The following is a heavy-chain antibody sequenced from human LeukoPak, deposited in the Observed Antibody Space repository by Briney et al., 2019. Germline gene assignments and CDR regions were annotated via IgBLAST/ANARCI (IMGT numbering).Heavy chain of an antibody. J-gene: IGHJ3*02. V-gene: IGHV4-59*01. CDR1: GDSISSYY. CDR2: IYYSGST. Sequence: SETLSLTCTVSGDSISSYYWSWIRQPPGKGLEWIGYIYYSGSTNYNPSLKSRVTISVDTSKNQFSLKLSSVTAADTAVYYCAKKGGLLWFGELSPGAFDIWGQGTMVTVSS. D-gene: IGHD3-10*01. CDR3: AKKGGLLWFGELSPGAFDI.